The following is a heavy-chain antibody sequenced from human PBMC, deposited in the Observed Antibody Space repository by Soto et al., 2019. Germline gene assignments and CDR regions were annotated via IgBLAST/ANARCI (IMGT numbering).Heavy chain of an antibody. J-gene: IGHJ6*02. CDR2: ISGSGGST. V-gene: IGHV3-23*01. CDR1: GFTFSSYA. Sequence: GGSLRLSCAASGFTFSSYAMSWVRQAPGKGLEWVSAISGSGGSTYYADSVKGRFTISRDNSKNTLYLQMNSLRAEDTAVYYCAKGGVITMVRGVTYGMDVWGQGTTVTVSS. CDR3: AKGGVITMVRGVTYGMDV. D-gene: IGHD3-10*01.